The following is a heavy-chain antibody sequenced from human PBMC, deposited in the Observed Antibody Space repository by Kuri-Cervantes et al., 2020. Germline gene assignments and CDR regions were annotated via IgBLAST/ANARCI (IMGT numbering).Heavy chain of an antibody. J-gene: IGHJ6*03. CDR3: ARGVTTGYSSSWYQAHYYYYMDV. CDR2: IYYSGST. Sequence: SETLSLTCTASGGSISSYDGSWIRQPPGKGLEWVGYIYYSGSTTYNPSLKSRVTISVDTSTNQFSQKLSSVTAADTAVYYGARGVTTGYSSSWYQAHYYYYMDVWGKGTTVTAP. V-gene: IGHV4-59*13. D-gene: IGHD6-13*01. CDR1: GGSISSYD.